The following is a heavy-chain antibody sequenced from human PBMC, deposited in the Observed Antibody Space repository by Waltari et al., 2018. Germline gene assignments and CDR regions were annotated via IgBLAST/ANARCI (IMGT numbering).Heavy chain of an antibody. Sequence: QVQLVESGGGVVQPGRSLRLSCAASGFTFSSYGMPWVRQAPGKGLEWVAVIWYDGSNKYYADSVKGRFTISRDNSKNTLYLQMNSLRAEDTAVYYCARDKQFQFDPWGQGTLVTVSS. D-gene: IGHD6-19*01. J-gene: IGHJ5*02. V-gene: IGHV3-33*01. CDR2: IWYDGSNK. CDR3: ARDKQFQFDP. CDR1: GFTFSSYG.